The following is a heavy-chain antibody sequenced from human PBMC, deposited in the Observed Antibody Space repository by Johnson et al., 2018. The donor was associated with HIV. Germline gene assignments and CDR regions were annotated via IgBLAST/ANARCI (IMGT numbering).Heavy chain of an antibody. Sequence: VQLVESGGGLVQPGGSLRLSCVASAFTFNNYGMHWVRLAPGKGLEWVSFIRSDGTNEYYSNSVKGRFTISRDNSRNTLYLQMNSLRIEDTAVYYCARDQGGVRSSGHPNAFDIWGQGTMVTVSS. D-gene: IGHD6-19*01. V-gene: IGHV3-30*02. J-gene: IGHJ3*02. CDR2: IRSDGTNE. CDR3: ARDQGGVRSSGHPNAFDI. CDR1: AFTFNNYG.